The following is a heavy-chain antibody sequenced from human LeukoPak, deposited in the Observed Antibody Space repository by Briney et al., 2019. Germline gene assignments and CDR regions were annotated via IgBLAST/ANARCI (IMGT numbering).Heavy chain of an antibody. CDR2: ISSSGRTI. Sequence: GSLRLSCSVSGFTFSSYEMKWVRQAPGKGLEWISYISSSGRTIHYADSVKGRFTISRDNARSSLYLQMNSLRAEDTAVYYCAREYRGEYYFAYWGQGTLVTVSS. CDR3: AREYRGEYYFAY. J-gene: IGHJ4*02. CDR1: GFTFSSYE. D-gene: IGHD3-10*01. V-gene: IGHV3-48*03.